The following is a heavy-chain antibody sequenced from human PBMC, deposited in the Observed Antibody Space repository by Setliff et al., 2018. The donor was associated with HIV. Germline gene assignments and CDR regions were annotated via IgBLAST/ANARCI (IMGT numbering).Heavy chain of an antibody. J-gene: IGHJ6*02. CDR2: INAGNGNT. CDR1: GYTFTSYA. CDR3: ASGYCSGGSCYSMRYYGMDV. D-gene: IGHD2-15*01. Sequence: ASVKVSCKASGYTFTSYAMHWVRQAPGQRLEWMGWINAGNGNTKYSQKFQGRVTITRDTSASTAYMELSSLRSEDTAVYYCASGYCSGGSCYSMRYYGMDVWGQGTTVTVSS. V-gene: IGHV1-3*01.